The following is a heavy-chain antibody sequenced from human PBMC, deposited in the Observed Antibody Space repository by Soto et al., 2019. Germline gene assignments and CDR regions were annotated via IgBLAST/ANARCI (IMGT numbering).Heavy chain of an antibody. CDR1: GYTFTSYG. CDR2: ISAYNGNT. D-gene: IGHD3-10*01. Sequence: GASVKVSCKASGYTFTSYGISWVRQAPGQGLEWMGWISAYNGNTNYAQKLQGRVTMTTDTSTSTAYMELRSLRSDDTAVYYCARDGPLTYYYGSGSYKKLDYWGQGTLVTVSS. J-gene: IGHJ4*02. CDR3: ARDGPLTYYYGSGSYKKLDY. V-gene: IGHV1-18*01.